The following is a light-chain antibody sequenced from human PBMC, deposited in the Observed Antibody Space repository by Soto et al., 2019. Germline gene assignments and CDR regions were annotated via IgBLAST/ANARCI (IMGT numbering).Light chain of an antibody. CDR1: SSDVGSYNL. CDR3: CSYAGSSTWV. J-gene: IGLJ3*02. V-gene: IGLV2-23*02. CDR2: XXX. Sequence: QSALTQPASVSGSPGQSITISCTGTSSDVGSYNLVSWYQQHPGKAPKLMIYXXXXXPSGVSNRFSGSKSGNTASLTISGXXXXXXXXXYCCSYAGSSTWVFGGGTKLTVL.